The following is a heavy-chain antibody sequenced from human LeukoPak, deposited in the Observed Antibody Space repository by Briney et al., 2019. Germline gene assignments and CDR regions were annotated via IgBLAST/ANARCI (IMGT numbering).Heavy chain of an antibody. Sequence: ASVKVSCKVSGYTLTELSMHWVRQAPGKGLEWMGGFDPEDGETIYAQKFQGRVTMTEDTSTDTAYMELSSLRSEDTAVYYCATSHPYSSSWYDWFDPWGQGTLVTVSS. CDR2: FDPEDGET. V-gene: IGHV1-24*01. CDR3: ATSHPYSSSWYDWFDP. D-gene: IGHD6-13*01. CDR1: GYTLTELS. J-gene: IGHJ5*02.